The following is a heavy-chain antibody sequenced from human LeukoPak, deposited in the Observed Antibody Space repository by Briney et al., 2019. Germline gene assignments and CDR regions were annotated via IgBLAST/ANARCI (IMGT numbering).Heavy chain of an antibody. CDR2: IDWHGSTT. J-gene: IGHJ4*02. CDR3: AKESEVTAAFDY. Sequence: GGSLRLSCAASGFTFSSYWMHWVRHAPGKGLEWVSLIDWHGSTTYYADSVKGRFTISRDNSKNSLYLQMNSLRTEDTALYYCAKESEVTAAFDYWGQGTLVTVSS. V-gene: IGHV3-43*01. CDR1: GFTFSSYW. D-gene: IGHD6-13*01.